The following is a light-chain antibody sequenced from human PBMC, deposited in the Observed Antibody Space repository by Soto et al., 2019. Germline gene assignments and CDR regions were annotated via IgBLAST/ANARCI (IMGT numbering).Light chain of an antibody. Sequence: DIVMTQSPDSLAVSLGERATIHCKSSQSVLYSSNNKNYLAWYQQKPGQPPKLLIYWASTLESGVPDRVSGSGSWTDFTLTISSLQAEDVAVYYCQQYYSTPLTFGGGTKVEIK. V-gene: IGKV4-1*01. J-gene: IGKJ4*01. CDR2: WAS. CDR3: QQYYSTPLT. CDR1: QSVLYSSNNKNY.